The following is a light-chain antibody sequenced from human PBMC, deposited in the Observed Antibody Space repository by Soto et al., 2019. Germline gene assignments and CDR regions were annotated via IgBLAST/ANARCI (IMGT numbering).Light chain of an antibody. CDR1: SSDLGDYDY. CDR3: SSYAGSNNLI. Sequence: QAVVTQPPSASGSPGQSVTISCTGTSSDLGDYDYVSWYQQHPGKAPKLMIYEVNKRPSAVPDRFSGSKSGNTASLTVTGLQAEDEDDYHCSSYAGSNNLIFGGGTKLTVL. V-gene: IGLV2-8*01. CDR2: EVN. J-gene: IGLJ2*01.